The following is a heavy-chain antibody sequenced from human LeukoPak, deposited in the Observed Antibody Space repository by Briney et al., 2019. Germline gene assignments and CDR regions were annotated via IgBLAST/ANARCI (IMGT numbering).Heavy chain of an antibody. J-gene: IGHJ4*02. Sequence: ASVKVSCKTSGYTFSDYYIHWIRQAPGQGLEWMGIINPSGGSTSYAQKFQGRVTMTRDMSTSTVYMELSSLRSEDTAVYYCARDGQDTAMAIFDYWGQGTLVTVSS. D-gene: IGHD5-18*01. CDR3: ARDGQDTAMAIFDY. CDR2: INPSGGST. V-gene: IGHV1-46*01. CDR1: GYTFSDYY.